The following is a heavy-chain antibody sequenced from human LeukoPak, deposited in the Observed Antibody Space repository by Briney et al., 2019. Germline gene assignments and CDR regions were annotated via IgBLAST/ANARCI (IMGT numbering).Heavy chain of an antibody. CDR3: ARAGVAFTRLYYFDY. J-gene: IGHJ4*02. CDR1: GYTFTGYY. CDR2: INPNSGGT. Sequence: GASVKVSCKASGYTFTGYYMHWVRQAPGQGLEWMGWINPNSGGTNYAQKFQGRVTMTRDTSISTAYMELSRLRSDDTAVYYCARAGVAFTRLYYFDYWGQGTLVTVSS. V-gene: IGHV1-2*02. D-gene: IGHD3-10*01.